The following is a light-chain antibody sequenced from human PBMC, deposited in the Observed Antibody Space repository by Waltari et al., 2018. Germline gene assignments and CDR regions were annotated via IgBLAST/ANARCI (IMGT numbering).Light chain of an antibody. CDR1: SSNIGSNS. CDR2: RNN. V-gene: IGLV1-44*01. Sequence: QSVLTQPPSASGTPGQRVTISCSGSSSNIGSNSVPWYQQLPGTAPKILIYRNNERPSGVPDRFSGSKSGTSASLAISGLQSEDEADYYCASWDDSLNGFYVFGTGTNVAVL. J-gene: IGLJ1*01. CDR3: ASWDDSLNGFYV.